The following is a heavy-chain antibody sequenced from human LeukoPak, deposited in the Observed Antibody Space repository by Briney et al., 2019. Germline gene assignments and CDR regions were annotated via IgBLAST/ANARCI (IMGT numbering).Heavy chain of an antibody. CDR1: GYTFTSYD. CDR2: MNPNSGNT. Sequence: ASVKVSCKASGYTFTSYDINWVRQATGQGLEWMGWMNPNSGNTGYAQKFQGRVTMTRNTSISTAYMELTSLTSEDTAVYYCASDTSHTGGYYYREDAFDVWGQGTMVTVSS. D-gene: IGHD3-22*01. J-gene: IGHJ3*01. V-gene: IGHV1-8*01. CDR3: ASDTSHTGGYYYREDAFDV.